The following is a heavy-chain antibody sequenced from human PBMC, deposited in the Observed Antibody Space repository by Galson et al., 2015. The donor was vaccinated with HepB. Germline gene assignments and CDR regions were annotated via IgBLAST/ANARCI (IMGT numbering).Heavy chain of an antibody. Sequence: SLRLSCAGSGSTFSIYWMTWVRQAPGKGLEWVANINQNGSEKYYVESVKGRFTISRDNAKNSLYLQMNSLRAEDTAVYFCAREGAQYYNILTGYYQVGSYMDVWGKGTTVTVSS. CDR3: AREGAQYYNILTGYYQVGSYMDV. CDR2: INQNGSEK. V-gene: IGHV3-7*01. CDR1: GSTFSIYW. D-gene: IGHD3-9*01. J-gene: IGHJ6*03.